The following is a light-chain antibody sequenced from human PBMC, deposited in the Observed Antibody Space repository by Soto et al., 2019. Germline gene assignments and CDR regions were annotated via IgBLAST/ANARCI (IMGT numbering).Light chain of an antibody. CDR2: LNSDGSH. CDR3: QTWSTDIRV. J-gene: IGLJ3*02. CDR1: SGHNSYA. Sequence: QAVVTQPPSASASLGASVKLTCTLSSGHNSYAIAWHQQQPEKGPRYLMKLNSDGSHSKGDRIPDRFSGSSSGAERYLTISSLQSEDEADYYCQTWSTDIRVFGGGTQLTVL. V-gene: IGLV4-69*01.